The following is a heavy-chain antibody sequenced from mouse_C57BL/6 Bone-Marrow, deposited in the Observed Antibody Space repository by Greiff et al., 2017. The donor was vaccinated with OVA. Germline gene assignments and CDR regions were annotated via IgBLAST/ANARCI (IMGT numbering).Heavy chain of an antibody. J-gene: IGHJ3*01. V-gene: IGHV1-69*01. CDR1: GYTFTSYW. CDR2: IDPSDSYT. D-gene: IGHD2-1*01. Sequence: QVQLQQPGAELVMPGASVKLSCTASGYTFTSYWMHWVKQRPGQGLEWIGEIDPSDSYTNYNQKFKGNSTLTVDKSSSTAYMQLSSLTSEDSAVYYCARSGYYGWFAYWGQGTLVTVSA. CDR3: ARSGYYGWFAY.